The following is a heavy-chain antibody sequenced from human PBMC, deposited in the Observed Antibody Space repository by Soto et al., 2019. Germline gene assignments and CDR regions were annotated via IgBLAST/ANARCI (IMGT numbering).Heavy chain of an antibody. CDR1: GYTFTSYY. D-gene: IGHD1-26*01. CDR3: ARDRTADHGTIVGATTGFDY. Sequence: ASVKVSCKASGYTFTSYYMHWGRHAPGQGLEWMGIINPSGGSTSYAQKFQGRVTMTRDTSTSTVYMELSRLRSEDTAVYYCARDRTADHGTIVGATTGFDYWGQGTLVTVSS. V-gene: IGHV1-46*01. CDR2: INPSGGST. J-gene: IGHJ4*02.